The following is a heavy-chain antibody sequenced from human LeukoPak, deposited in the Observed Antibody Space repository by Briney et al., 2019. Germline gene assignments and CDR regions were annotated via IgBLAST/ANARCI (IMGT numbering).Heavy chain of an antibody. CDR2: IYYSGST. CDR3: ARGDHYGFYYYYGMDV. D-gene: IGHD4-17*01. Sequence: PSETLSLTCTVSGGSISSYYWSWIRQPPGKGLEWIGYIYYSGSTNYNPSLKSRVTISVDTSKNQFSLKLGSVTAADTAVYYCARGDHYGFYYYYGMDVWGQGTTVTVSS. CDR1: GGSISSYY. J-gene: IGHJ6*02. V-gene: IGHV4-59*08.